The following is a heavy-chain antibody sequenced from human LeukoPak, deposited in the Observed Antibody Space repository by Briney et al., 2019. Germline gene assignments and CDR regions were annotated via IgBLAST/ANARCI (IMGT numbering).Heavy chain of an antibody. CDR2: IKQDGSEK. CDR3: ARDMSLDV. V-gene: IGHV3-7*01. D-gene: IGHD3-10*02. Sequence: GGSLRLSCVASGFSFSTYWMSWVRQAPGKGLEWVANIKQDGSEKYYVDSVKGRFTISRDNAKNSVYLQMNSLRAEDTAVYYCARDMSLDVWGKGTTVTVSS. CDR1: GFSFSTYW. J-gene: IGHJ6*04.